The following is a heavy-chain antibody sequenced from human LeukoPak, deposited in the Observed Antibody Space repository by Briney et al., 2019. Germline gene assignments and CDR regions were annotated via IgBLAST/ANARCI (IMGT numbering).Heavy chain of an antibody. Sequence: ASVTVSCKSSGYTFTSYDINWVRQAPGQGLEWMGWMNPNSGNTGYAQKFQGRVTMTRNTSISTAYMELSSLRSEDTAVDYCARGLRYYDFWSGYYSDYWGQGTLVTVSS. D-gene: IGHD3-3*01. V-gene: IGHV1-8*01. J-gene: IGHJ4*02. CDR2: MNPNSGNT. CDR3: ARGLRYYDFWSGYYSDY. CDR1: GYTFTSYD.